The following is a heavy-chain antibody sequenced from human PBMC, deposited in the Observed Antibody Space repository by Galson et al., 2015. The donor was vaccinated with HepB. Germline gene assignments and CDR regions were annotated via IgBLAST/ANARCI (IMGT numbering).Heavy chain of an antibody. V-gene: IGHV2-70*11. CDR2: IDWDDDK. CDR3: ARQVVGASLISFDY. J-gene: IGHJ4*02. Sequence: PALVTPTQALTLSCTFSGFSLSTSGMCVSWVRQPPGKALEWLARIDWDDDKYSSTSLKTRLTISKDTSKNQVVLTMTNMDPVDTATYYCARQVVGASLISFDYWGQGTLVTVSS. CDR1: GFSLSTSGMC. D-gene: IGHD1-26*01.